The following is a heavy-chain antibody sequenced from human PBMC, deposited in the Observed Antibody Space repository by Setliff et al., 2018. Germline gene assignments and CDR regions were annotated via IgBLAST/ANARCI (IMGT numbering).Heavy chain of an antibody. CDR1: GYTFTNYG. CDR3: ARMSTSGPHYDY. D-gene: IGHD2-8*02. CDR2: IHAGSSNT. J-gene: IGHJ4*02. V-gene: IGHV1-18*01. Sequence: ASVKVSCKASGYTFTNYGISWVRQAPGQTLEWMGWIHAGSSNTLYSQRFQDRITISRDTSATTVHMELSSLRSDDTAVYYCARMSTSGPHYDYWGQGTLVTVSS.